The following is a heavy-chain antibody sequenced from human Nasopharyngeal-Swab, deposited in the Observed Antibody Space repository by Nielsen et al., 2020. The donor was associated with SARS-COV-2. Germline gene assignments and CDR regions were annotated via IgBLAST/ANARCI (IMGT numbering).Heavy chain of an antibody. CDR1: GESFSGYS. J-gene: IGHJ4*02. Sequence: SETLSLTCAVYGESFSGYSWTWTRQPPGKGLEWIGDINHSANTNYNPSLKSRVIISIDTSKNQFSLRLNSVTAADTAVYYCARGSGLIDHWGQGDLVTVSS. CDR3: ARGSGLIDH. CDR2: INHSANT. V-gene: IGHV4-34*01.